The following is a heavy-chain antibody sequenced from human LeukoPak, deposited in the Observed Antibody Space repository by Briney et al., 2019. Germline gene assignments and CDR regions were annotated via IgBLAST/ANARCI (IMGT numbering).Heavy chain of an antibody. J-gene: IGHJ4*02. Sequence: NPSETLSLTCTVSGGSISSSSYYWGWIRQPPGKGLEWIGSIYYSGSTYYNPSLKSRVTISVDTSKNQFSLKLSSVTAADTAVYYCARHSGSYFGHFDYWGQGTLVTVSS. V-gene: IGHV4-39*01. CDR2: IYYSGST. CDR1: GGSISSSSYY. CDR3: ARHSGSYFGHFDY. D-gene: IGHD1-26*01.